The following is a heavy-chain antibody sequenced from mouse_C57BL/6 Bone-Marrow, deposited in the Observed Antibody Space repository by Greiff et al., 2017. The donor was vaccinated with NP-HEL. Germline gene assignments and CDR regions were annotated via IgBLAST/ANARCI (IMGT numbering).Heavy chain of an antibody. Sequence: VKLMESGPGLVAPSQSLSITCTVSGFSLSSYGVSWVRQPPGKGLEWLGVIRGDGSTNYHSALISRLTFSKDNSKSQVFLKLNSLQTDDTATYYCAKPELGRGFAYWGQGTLVTVSA. CDR1: GFSLSSYG. CDR3: AKPELGRGFAY. CDR2: IRGDGST. D-gene: IGHD4-1*01. J-gene: IGHJ3*01. V-gene: IGHV2-3*01.